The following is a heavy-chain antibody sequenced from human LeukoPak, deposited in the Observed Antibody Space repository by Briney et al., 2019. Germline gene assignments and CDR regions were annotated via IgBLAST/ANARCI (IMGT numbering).Heavy chain of an antibody. D-gene: IGHD3-22*01. Sequence: ASVKVSCKASGYTFTSYGISWVRQAPGQGLEWMGWISAYNGNTNYAQKLQGRVIMTRDTSTSTAYMELRSLRSDDTAVYYCARGLYDSSGYYTVPFDYWGQGTLVTVSS. J-gene: IGHJ4*02. CDR3: ARGLYDSSGYYTVPFDY. CDR2: ISAYNGNT. V-gene: IGHV1-18*01. CDR1: GYTFTSYG.